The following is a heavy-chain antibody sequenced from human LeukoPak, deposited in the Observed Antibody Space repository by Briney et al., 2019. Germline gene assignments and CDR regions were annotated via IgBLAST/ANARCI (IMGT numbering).Heavy chain of an antibody. CDR2: ISDTGGST. V-gene: IGHV3-23*01. CDR1: GITLSNYG. J-gene: IGHJ3*02. CDR3: ARDYGLLWFGEHIGDI. D-gene: IGHD3-10*01. Sequence: GGSMRLSCAVSGITLSNYGMSWVRQAPGKGLEWVAGISDTGGSTNYADSVKGRFTISRDNPKNTLYLQMNSLRAEDTAVYYCARDYGLLWFGEHIGDIWGQGTMVTVSS.